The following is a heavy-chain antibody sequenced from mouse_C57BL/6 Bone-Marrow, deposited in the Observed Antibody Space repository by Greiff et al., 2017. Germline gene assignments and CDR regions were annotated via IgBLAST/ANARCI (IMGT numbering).Heavy chain of an antibody. CDR2: ISNGGGST. CDR3: ARGTGKFGFDY. J-gene: IGHJ2*01. D-gene: IGHD4-1*01. CDR1: GFTFSDYY. V-gene: IGHV5-12*01. Sequence: EVKLVESGGGLVQPGGSLKLSCAASGFTFSDYYMYWVRQTPEKRLEWVAYISNGGGSTYYPDTVKGRFTISRDTAKNTLYLQMSRLKSEDTAMYYCARGTGKFGFDYWGQGTTRTVSS.